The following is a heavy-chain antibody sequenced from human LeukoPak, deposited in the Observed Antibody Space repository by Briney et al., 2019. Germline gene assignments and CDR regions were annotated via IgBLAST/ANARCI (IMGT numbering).Heavy chain of an antibody. J-gene: IGHJ4*02. CDR2: ISGSGGST. V-gene: IGHV3-23*01. Sequence: QTGGSLRLSCAASGFTFSSYAMSWVRQAPGKGLEWVSGISGSGGSTYYADSVKGRFTISRDNSKNTLSLQMNSLRAEDTAVYYCAKFQYRGITMVRGQIDYWGQGTLVTVSS. CDR1: GFTFSSYA. D-gene: IGHD3-10*01. CDR3: AKFQYRGITMVRGQIDY.